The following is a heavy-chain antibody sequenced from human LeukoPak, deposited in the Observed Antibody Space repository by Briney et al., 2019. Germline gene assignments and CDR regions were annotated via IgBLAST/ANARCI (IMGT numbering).Heavy chain of an antibody. J-gene: IGHJ4*02. Sequence: PGGSLRLSCAASGFTFTSYSMNWVRQAPGKGLEWVSTISGGGGSTYYADSVKGRFTISRDNSKNTLYLQMNSLRAEDTAVYYCAKGSAGGRPYYFDYWGQGTLVPVSS. CDR3: AKGSAGGRPYYFDY. V-gene: IGHV3-23*01. CDR2: ISGGGGST. D-gene: IGHD6-13*01. CDR1: GFTFTSYS.